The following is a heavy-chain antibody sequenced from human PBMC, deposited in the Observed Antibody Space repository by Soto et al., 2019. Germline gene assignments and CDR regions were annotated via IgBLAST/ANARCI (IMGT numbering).Heavy chain of an antibody. CDR2: IIPIFGTA. Sequence: ASVKVSCKASGGTFSSYAISWVRQAPGQGLEWMGGIIPIFGTANYAQKFQGRVTITADESTSTAYMELSSLRSEDTAVYYCARASVCSGGSCYDYYYYGMDVWGQGTTVTVSS. CDR3: ARASVCSGGSCYDYYYYGMDV. V-gene: IGHV1-69*13. J-gene: IGHJ6*02. CDR1: GGTFSSYA. D-gene: IGHD2-15*01.